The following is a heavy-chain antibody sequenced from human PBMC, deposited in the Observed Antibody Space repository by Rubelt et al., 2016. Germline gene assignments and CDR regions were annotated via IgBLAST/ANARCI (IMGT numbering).Heavy chain of an antibody. Sequence: QVQLVQSGAEVKKPGSSVKVSCKASGGTFSSYAISWVRQAPGQGLEWMGGIVPIFGTANYAQKFQGRVTITADESTSTAYTGLSSMRSEDTAVYYCARDCLEWSDAFDIWGQGTMVTVSS. CDR2: IVPIFGTA. CDR3: ARDCLEWSDAFDI. V-gene: IGHV1-69*01. J-gene: IGHJ3*02. D-gene: IGHD3-3*01. CDR1: GGTFSSYA.